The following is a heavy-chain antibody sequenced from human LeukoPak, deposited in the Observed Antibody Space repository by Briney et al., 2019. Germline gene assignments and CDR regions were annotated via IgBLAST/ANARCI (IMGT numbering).Heavy chain of an antibody. V-gene: IGHV4-4*02. D-gene: IGHD1-26*01. J-gene: IGHJ6*03. CDR2: VHYTGST. CDR1: GGSISSSNW. CDR3: ARTGGSFYFYYYMDV. Sequence: SETLSLTCAVSGGSISSSNWWSWVRQPPGKGLEWIASVHYTGSTYYNPSLKSRVTISVDTSKNQFSLKLSSVTAADTAVYYCARTGGSFYFYYYMDVWGKGTTVTVSS.